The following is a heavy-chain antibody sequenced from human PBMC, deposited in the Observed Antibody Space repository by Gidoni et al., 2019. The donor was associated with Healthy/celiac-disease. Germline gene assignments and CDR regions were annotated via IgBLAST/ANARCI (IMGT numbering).Heavy chain of an antibody. Sequence: QVQLQQWGSGLLKPSATLSLTCDVYGGSFSGYYWSWISQPPRKWLKWIGEINHRGSNNYNPSCKRRVNISVDTSKNQFSLKLSSVTAADTAVYYCARGLRRISIVGATSRYFDLWGRGTLVTVSS. V-gene: IGHV4-34*01. CDR1: GGSFSGYY. CDR2: INHRGSN. D-gene: IGHD1-26*01. J-gene: IGHJ2*01. CDR3: ARGLRRISIVGATSRYFDL.